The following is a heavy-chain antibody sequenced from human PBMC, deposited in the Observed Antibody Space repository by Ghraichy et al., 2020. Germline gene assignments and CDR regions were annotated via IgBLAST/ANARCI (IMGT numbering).Heavy chain of an antibody. D-gene: IGHD1-14*01. CDR1: GFTFSSYV. Sequence: GESLNISCAVSGFTFSSYVMSWVRQAPGKGLEWVSGISVGGSSTYYADSVKGRFTISRDNSKNTLYLQMNSLRAEDTAVYYCAKGDSASSKPGYFDYWGQGTLVTVSS. CDR3: AKGDSASSKPGYFDY. CDR2: ISVGGSST. V-gene: IGHV3-23*01. J-gene: IGHJ4*02.